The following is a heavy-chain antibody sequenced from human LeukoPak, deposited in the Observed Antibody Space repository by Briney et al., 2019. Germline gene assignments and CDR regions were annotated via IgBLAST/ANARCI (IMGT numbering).Heavy chain of an antibody. V-gene: IGHV1-3*01. J-gene: IGHJ4*02. D-gene: IGHD3-9*01. CDR3: ARGYDILTGYYIRYYFDY. CDR1: GDTFTSYA. Sequence: ASVKVSCKASGDTFTSYAMHWVRQAPGQRLEWMGWINAGNGNTKYSQKFQGRVTITRDTSASTAYMELSSLRSEDTAVYYCARGYDILTGYYIRYYFDYWGQGTLVTVSS. CDR2: INAGNGNT.